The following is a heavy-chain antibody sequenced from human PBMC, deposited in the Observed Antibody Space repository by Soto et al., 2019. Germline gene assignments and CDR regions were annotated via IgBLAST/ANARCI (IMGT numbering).Heavy chain of an antibody. J-gene: IGHJ4*02. D-gene: IGHD4-17*01. CDR3: AKDVDYAGAGPFDY. CDR2: ISWNSGSI. Sequence: GGSLRLSCAASGFTFDDYAMHWVRQAPGKGLEWVSGISWNSGSIGYADSVKGRFTISRDNAKNSLYLQMNSLRAEDTALYYCAKDVDYAGAGPFDYWGQGTLVTVSS. CDR1: GFTFDDYA. V-gene: IGHV3-9*01.